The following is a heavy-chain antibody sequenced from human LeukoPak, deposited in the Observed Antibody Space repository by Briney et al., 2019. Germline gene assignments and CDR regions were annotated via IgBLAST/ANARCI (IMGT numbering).Heavy chain of an antibody. V-gene: IGHV4-4*07. J-gene: IGHJ6*03. Sequence: SETLSLTCTVSGVSISSYYWSWIRQPAGKGLEWIGRIYTSGSTNYNPSLKSRVTMSVDTSKNQFSLKLSSVTAADTAVYYCARVGSGITGTEPGINYYYYYMDVWGKGTTVTVSS. CDR2: IYTSGST. D-gene: IGHD1-20*01. CDR1: GVSISSYY. CDR3: ARVGSGITGTEPGINYYYYYMDV.